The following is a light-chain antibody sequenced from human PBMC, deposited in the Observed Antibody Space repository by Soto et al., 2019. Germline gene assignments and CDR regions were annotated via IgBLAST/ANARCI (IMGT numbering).Light chain of an antibody. CDR3: SSYTSSSSYV. V-gene: IGLV2-14*01. J-gene: IGLJ1*01. CDR1: SSDVGGYKY. CDR2: DVT. Sequence: QSVLTQPASVSGSPGQSITISCTGTSSDVGGYKYVSWYQRHPDKAPKLIIYDVTNRPSGISNRFSGSKSGNTASLTISGLQAEDEADYYCSSYTSSSSYVFGTGTKVTVL.